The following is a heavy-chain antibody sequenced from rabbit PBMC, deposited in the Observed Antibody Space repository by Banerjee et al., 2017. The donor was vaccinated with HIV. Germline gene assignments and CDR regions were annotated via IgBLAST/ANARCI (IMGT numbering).Heavy chain of an antibody. V-gene: IGHV1S40*01. CDR2: IYAGGSGRT. CDR1: GFSFSSSYY. Sequence: QSLEESGGGLVQPEGSLTLTCTASGFSFSSSYYMCWVRQAPGKGLEWIVCIYAGGSGRTYYASWAKGRFTISKTSSTTVTLQMTSLTAADTATYFCARAYSSGSDAGINSLWLWGQGTLVTVS. CDR3: ARAYSSGSDAGINSLWL. D-gene: IGHD1-1*01. J-gene: IGHJ3*01.